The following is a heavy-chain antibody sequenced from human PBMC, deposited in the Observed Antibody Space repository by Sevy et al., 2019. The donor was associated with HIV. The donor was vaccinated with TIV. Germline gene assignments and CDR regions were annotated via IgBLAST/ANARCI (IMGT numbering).Heavy chain of an antibody. V-gene: IGHV1-69*13. CDR1: GGPFNTYA. D-gene: IGHD1-1*01. Sequence: ASVKVSCKASGGPFNTYAITWIRQAPGQGFEWMGGIIPLFGTTNYAQKFQGRVTITADESRTTAYLGVSSLRSEDTAVYYCASEVGGSVRLERLTSYYGVDVWGQGTTVTVSS. J-gene: IGHJ6*02. CDR2: IIPLFGTT. CDR3: ASEVGGSVRLERLTSYYGVDV.